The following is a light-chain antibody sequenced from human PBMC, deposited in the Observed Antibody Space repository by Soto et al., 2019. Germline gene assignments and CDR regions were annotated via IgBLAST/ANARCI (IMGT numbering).Light chain of an antibody. J-gene: IGKJ2*02. CDR1: QSVSSY. V-gene: IGKV3-11*01. Sequence: EIVLTQSPATLSLSPGERATLSCRASQSVSSYLAWYQQKPGQAPRLLIYDASNRATGIPARFSGSGSGTGFTLTISSLEPEDLAVYYCQQRSNWPPWTFGQGTKLEIK. CDR3: QQRSNWPPWT. CDR2: DAS.